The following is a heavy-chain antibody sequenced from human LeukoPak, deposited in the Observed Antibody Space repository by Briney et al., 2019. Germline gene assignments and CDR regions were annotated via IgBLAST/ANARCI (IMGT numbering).Heavy chain of an antibody. J-gene: IGHJ4*02. CDR2: INPNSGGT. V-gene: IGHV1-2*02. D-gene: IGHD4-17*01. Sequence: ASVKVSCKASGYTFTGYYMHWVRQAPGQGLEWMGWINPNSGGTNYAQKFQGRVTMTRDTSISTAYMELSRLRSDDTAVYYRARVTLDGDYFDYWGQGTLVTVSS. CDR1: GYTFTGYY. CDR3: ARVTLDGDYFDY.